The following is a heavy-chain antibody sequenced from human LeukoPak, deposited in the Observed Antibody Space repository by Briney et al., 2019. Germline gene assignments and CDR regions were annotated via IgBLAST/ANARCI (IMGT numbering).Heavy chain of an antibody. V-gene: IGHV3-48*03. CDR2: ISSSGSTI. CDR1: GFTFSSYE. J-gene: IGHJ5*02. Sequence: GGSLRLSCAASGFTFSSYEMNWVRQAPGKGLEWVSYISSSGSTIYYADSVKGRFTISRDNAKNSLYLQMNSLRAEDTAVYYCARCGSYSGNWFDPWGQGTLVTVSS. D-gene: IGHD1-26*01. CDR3: ARCGSYSGNWFDP.